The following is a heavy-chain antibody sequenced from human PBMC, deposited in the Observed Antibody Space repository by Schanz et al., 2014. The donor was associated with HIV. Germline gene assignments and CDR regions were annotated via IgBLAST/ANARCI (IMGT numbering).Heavy chain of an antibody. J-gene: IGHJ4*02. V-gene: IGHV1-69*01. CDR3: ARSRYGDHPYYFDL. CDR2: IIPVFGTA. D-gene: IGHD2-21*02. CDR1: GYTFTGYY. Sequence: QVQLVQSGAEVKKPGASVKVSCKASGYTFTGYYMHWVRQAPGQGLEWMGGIIPVFGTANYAQKFQGRVTINADQSTTTVYMYLSSLRSDDTAVYYCARSRYGDHPYYFDLWGQGTPVAVS.